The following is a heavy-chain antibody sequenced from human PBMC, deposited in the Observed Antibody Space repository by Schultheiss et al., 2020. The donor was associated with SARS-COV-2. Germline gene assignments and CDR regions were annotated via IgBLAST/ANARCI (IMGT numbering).Heavy chain of an antibody. CDR3: ARTAAGDFWSVAQNYWYFDL. V-gene: IGHV4-31*03. Sequence: SETLSLTCTVSGGSISSGGYYWSWIRQHPGKGLEWIGYIYYSGSTYYNPSLKSRVTISVDTSKNQFSLKLSSVTAADTAVYYCARTAAGDFWSVAQNYWYFDLLGRGTRVTVSS. D-gene: IGHD3-3*01. CDR1: GGSISSGGYY. CDR2: IYYSGST. J-gene: IGHJ2*01.